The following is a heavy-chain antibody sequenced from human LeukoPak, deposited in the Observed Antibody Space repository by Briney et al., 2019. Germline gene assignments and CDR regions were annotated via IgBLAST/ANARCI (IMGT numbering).Heavy chain of an antibody. Sequence: GGSLRLSCEASKFIFSNYWMSWVRQAPGKGLEWVAYIKKTGSETYYVDSVKGRFTITRDNARNSVFLQMNSLRAEDTVVYYCAREDGYCSGGNCYSYFDSWGQGTLVTVSS. CDR2: IKKTGSET. J-gene: IGHJ4*02. V-gene: IGHV3-7*01. CDR3: AREDGYCSGGNCYSYFDS. D-gene: IGHD2-15*01. CDR1: KFIFSNYW.